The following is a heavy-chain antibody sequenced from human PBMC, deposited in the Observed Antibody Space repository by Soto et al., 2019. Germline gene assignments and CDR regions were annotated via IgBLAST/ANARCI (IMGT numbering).Heavy chain of an antibody. D-gene: IGHD4-17*01. CDR2: IWYDGTQK. V-gene: IGHV3-33*01. Sequence: QVQLEESGGGVVQPGRSLRLSCEASGFTFNTYSMHWVRQHPGKGLEWLAAIWYDGTQKYYADSVKGRFIISRDNSKKTLYLEMNSLRAEDTAVYYCARAGGTTVTGLWHFDSWGQGTLGTVSS. CDR3: ARAGGTTVTGLWHFDS. J-gene: IGHJ4*02. CDR1: GFTFNTYS.